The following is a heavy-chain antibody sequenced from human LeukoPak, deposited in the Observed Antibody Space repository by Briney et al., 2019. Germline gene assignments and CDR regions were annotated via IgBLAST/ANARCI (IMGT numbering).Heavy chain of an antibody. Sequence: ASVKVSCKASGYSFTTYGISWVRQAPGQGLEWMGWISAYNGNTNYAQKLQGRVTMTTDTSTSTAYMELRSLRSDDTAVYYCARTYYDSSGFQEYFQNWGQGTLVTVSS. J-gene: IGHJ1*01. V-gene: IGHV1-18*01. CDR3: ARTYYDSSGFQEYFQN. D-gene: IGHD3-22*01. CDR2: ISAYNGNT. CDR1: GYSFTTYG.